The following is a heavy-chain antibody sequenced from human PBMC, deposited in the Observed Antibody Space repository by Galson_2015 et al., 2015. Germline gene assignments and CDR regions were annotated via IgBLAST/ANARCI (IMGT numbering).Heavy chain of an antibody. Sequence: SLRLSCAASGFTFSSYSMNWVRQAPGKGLEWVSSISSSSSYIYYADSVKGRFTISRDNAKNSLYLQMNSLRAEDTAVYYCARDVYYGSGSYMYGMDVWGQGTTVTVSS. CDR2: ISSSSSYI. D-gene: IGHD3-10*01. V-gene: IGHV3-21*01. J-gene: IGHJ6*02. CDR1: GFTFSSYS. CDR3: ARDVYYGSGSYMYGMDV.